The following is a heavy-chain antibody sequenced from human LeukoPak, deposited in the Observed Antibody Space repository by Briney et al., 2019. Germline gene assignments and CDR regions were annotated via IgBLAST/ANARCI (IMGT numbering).Heavy chain of an antibody. CDR1: GGSISSYY. J-gene: IGHJ3*02. D-gene: IGHD1-1*01. CDR2: IYYSGST. Sequence: RPSETLPLTCTVSGGSISSYYWSWIRQPPGKGLEWIGYIYYSGSTNYNPSLKSRVTISVDTSKNQFSLKLSSVTAADTAVYYCARAHKLNAFDIWGQGTMVTVSS. V-gene: IGHV4-59*01. CDR3: ARAHKLNAFDI.